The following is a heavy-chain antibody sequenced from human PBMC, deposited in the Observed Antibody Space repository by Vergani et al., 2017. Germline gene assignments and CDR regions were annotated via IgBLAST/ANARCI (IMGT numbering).Heavy chain of an antibody. D-gene: IGHD3-10*01. CDR1: GFTFSNSA. CDR2: ISGPGLNT. CDR3: VKEKIGLGSYFFDS. Sequence: EVHLLESGGGLVQSGGSLRSPCAASGFTFSNSAVSWVRQAPGRGLAWVSSISGPGLNTYYADSVKGRFSIARDNSKNTVFLQMHGLRAEDTAIYYCVKEKIGLGSYFFDSWGHGILVTVSS. J-gene: IGHJ4*01. V-gene: IGHV3-23*01.